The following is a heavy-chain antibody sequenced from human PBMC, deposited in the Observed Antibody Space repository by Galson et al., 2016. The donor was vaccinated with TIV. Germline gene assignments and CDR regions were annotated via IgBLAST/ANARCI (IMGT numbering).Heavy chain of an antibody. CDR1: GFTFNSYP. V-gene: IGHV3-30-3*01. Sequence: SLRLSCAASGFTFNSYPMNWVRQAPGKGLEWVAVISYDGSNNADSVKGRFTISRDKSKNTLYLQMNSLRAEDTAVYYCARTLTSYYFDYWGQGTLVTVSS. CDR3: ARTLTSYYFDY. D-gene: IGHD1-14*01. CDR2: ISYDGSN. J-gene: IGHJ4*02.